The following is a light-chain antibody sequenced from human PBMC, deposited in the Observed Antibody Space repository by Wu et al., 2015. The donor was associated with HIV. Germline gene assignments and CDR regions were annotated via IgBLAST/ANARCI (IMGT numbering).Light chain of an antibody. J-gene: IGKJ2*03. Sequence: EIVMTQSPATLSVSPGERVTLSCRASQIIVNNYLAWYQQKPGQAPRLLIYDTSTRATDIPGRFSGSGSGTDFTLTITRVEPEDFAVYYCQQYGTSPLYSFGQGTKLEV. V-gene: IGKV3-20*01. CDR3: QQYGTSPLYS. CDR2: DTS. CDR1: QIIVNNY.